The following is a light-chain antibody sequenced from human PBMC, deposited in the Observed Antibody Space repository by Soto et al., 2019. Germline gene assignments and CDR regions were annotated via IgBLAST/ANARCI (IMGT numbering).Light chain of an antibody. CDR3: QSYDVSLSVV. Sequence: QSALTQPPSVSGAPGQRVTISCTGSSSNIGAGDDVYWYQQLPGTAPKLLVYGNNNRPSGVPDRFSGSKSGSSASLAITGLQAEDEADYYCQSYDVSLSVVFGGGTKLTVL. CDR1: SSNIGAGDD. J-gene: IGLJ2*01. CDR2: GNN. V-gene: IGLV1-40*01.